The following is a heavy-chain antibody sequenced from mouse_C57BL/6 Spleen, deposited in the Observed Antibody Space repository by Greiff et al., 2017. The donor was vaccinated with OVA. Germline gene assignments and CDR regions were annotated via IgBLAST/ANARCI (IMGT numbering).Heavy chain of an antibody. CDR3: ARDYYGNWFAY. V-gene: IGHV14-2*01. CDR2: IDPEDGET. J-gene: IGHJ3*01. CDR1: GFNIKDYY. D-gene: IGHD2-1*01. Sequence: VQLKQSGAELVKPGASVKLSCTASGFNIKDYYMHWVKQRTEQGLEWIGRIDPEDGETKYAPKFQGNATITSDTSSNTAYLQLSSLTSEDTAVYYCARDYYGNWFAYWGQGTLVTVSA.